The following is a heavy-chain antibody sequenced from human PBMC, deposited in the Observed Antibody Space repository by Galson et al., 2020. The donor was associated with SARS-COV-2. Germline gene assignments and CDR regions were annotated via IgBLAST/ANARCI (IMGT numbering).Heavy chain of an antibody. CDR1: GFTFSTYA. J-gene: IGHJ4*02. D-gene: IGHD1-20*01. CDR3: AKDAHKFPVYSWSTL. V-gene: IGHV3-23*01. CDR2: ISGSGVST. Sequence: GGSLRLSCAASGFTFSTYAMNWVRQAPGTGLEWVSGISGSGVSTYYADSVKGRFTLSRDNSKSTLYLQMNSLRAEDTAVYYCAKDAHKFPVYSWSTLWGQGTLVTVAS.